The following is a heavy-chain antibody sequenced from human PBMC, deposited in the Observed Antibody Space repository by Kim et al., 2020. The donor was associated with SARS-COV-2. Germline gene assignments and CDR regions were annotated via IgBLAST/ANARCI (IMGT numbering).Heavy chain of an antibody. CDR2: IDWDDDK. CDR3: ARQLVTTALDD. V-gene: IGHV2-70*11. CDR1: GFSLSTSGMC. D-gene: IGHD4-17*01. Sequence: SGPTLVNPTQTLTLTCTFPGFSLSTSGMCVSWIRQPPGKALEWLARIDWDDDKYYSTPLKTRLTISKDTSKTQVVLTMTNMDPGDTATYYCARQLVTTALDDWGQGTLVTVSS. J-gene: IGHJ4*02.